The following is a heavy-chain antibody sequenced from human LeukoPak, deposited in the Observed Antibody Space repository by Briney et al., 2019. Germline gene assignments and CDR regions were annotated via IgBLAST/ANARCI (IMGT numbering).Heavy chain of an antibody. Sequence: GGSLRLSCAASGFTFDDYGMSWVRQAPGKGLEWVSGINWNGGSTGYADSVKGRFTISRDNAKNSLYLQMNSLRAEDTALYYCARVSGTTVAGTKVDYWGQGTLVTVSS. J-gene: IGHJ4*02. CDR3: ARVSGTTVAGTKVDY. CDR1: GFTFDDYG. D-gene: IGHD6-19*01. V-gene: IGHV3-20*04. CDR2: INWNGGST.